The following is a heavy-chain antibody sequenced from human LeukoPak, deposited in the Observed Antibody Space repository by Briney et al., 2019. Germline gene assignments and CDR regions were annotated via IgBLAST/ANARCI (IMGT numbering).Heavy chain of an antibody. CDR1: GCTFTSYG. CDR3: ARDSYDILTGYQDWFDP. J-gene: IGHJ5*02. D-gene: IGHD3-9*01. V-gene: IGHV1-18*04. Sequence: ASVKVSCKASGCTFTSYGISWVRQAPGQGLEWMGWISAYNGNTNYAQKLQGRVTMTTDTSTSTAYMELRSLRSDDTAVYYCARDSYDILTGYQDWFDPWGQGTLVTVSS. CDR2: ISAYNGNT.